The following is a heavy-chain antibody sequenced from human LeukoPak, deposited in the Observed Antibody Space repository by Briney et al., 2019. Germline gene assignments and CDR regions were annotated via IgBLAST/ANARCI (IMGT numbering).Heavy chain of an antibody. Sequence: GGSLRLSCAASGFTFSSYSMNWVRQAPGKGLEWVSSISSSSSYIYYADSVKGRFTISRDNAKNSLYLQMNSLRAEDTAVYYCARDFSQQLVPFDYWGQGTLVTVSS. CDR2: ISSSSSYI. J-gene: IGHJ4*02. CDR3: ARDFSQQLVPFDY. CDR1: GFTFSSYS. V-gene: IGHV3-21*01. D-gene: IGHD6-13*01.